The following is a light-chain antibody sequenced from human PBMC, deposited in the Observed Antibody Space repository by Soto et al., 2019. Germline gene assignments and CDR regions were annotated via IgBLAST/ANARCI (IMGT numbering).Light chain of an antibody. CDR2: EVS. Sequence: QLVLTQPASVSGSPGQSITISCTGTSSDVGGYNYVSWYQQHPGKAPKLMIYEVSNRPSGVSNRFSGSKSGNTASLTISGLHAEDDDDYYCSSYTGSSTLVFGGGTQLTVL. CDR1: SSDVGGYNY. J-gene: IGLJ2*01. V-gene: IGLV2-14*01. CDR3: SSYTGSSTLV.